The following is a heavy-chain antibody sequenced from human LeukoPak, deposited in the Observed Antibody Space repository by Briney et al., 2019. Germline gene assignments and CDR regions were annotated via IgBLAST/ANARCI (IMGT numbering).Heavy chain of an antibody. Sequence: SETLSFTGTGSGGSISSYYWGWIRQPPGKGLEWIGYIYYSGSTNYNPSLKSRVTISVDTSKNQFSLKLSSVTAADTAVYYCARGRRYFDYWGQGTLVTVSS. CDR3: ARGRRYFDY. CDR1: GGSISSYY. V-gene: IGHV4-59*01. CDR2: IYYSGST. J-gene: IGHJ4*02.